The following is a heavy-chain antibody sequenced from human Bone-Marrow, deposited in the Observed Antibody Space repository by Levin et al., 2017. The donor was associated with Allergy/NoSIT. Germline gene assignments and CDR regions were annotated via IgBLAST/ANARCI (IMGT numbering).Heavy chain of an antibody. J-gene: IGHJ2*01. CDR3: ATDPDYGDYSSYWYFDL. CDR2: VSGSGDST. V-gene: IGHV3-23*01. D-gene: IGHD4-17*01. CDR1: GFTFRNYV. Sequence: GESLKISCVVSGFTFRNYVVSWVRQVPGKGLEWVSSVSGSGDSTYYADSVRGRFTISRDNSKNTLYLQMNSLRAEDTAVYYCATDPDYGDYSSYWYFDLWGRGTLVTVSS.